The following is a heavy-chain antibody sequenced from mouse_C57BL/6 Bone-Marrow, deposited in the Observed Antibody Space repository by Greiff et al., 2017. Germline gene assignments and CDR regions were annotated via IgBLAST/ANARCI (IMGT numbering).Heavy chain of an antibody. D-gene: IGHD1-1*01. Sequence: EVQLVESGPELVKPGDSVKISCKASGYSFTGYFMNWVMQSHGKSLEWIGRINPYNGDTFYNQKFKGKATLTVDKSSSTAHMELRSLTSEDSAVYCCERSGSTTVVESYYFDYWGQGTTLTVSA. CDR3: ERSGSTTVVESYYFDY. CDR1: GYSFTGYF. J-gene: IGHJ2*01. CDR2: INPYNGDT. V-gene: IGHV1-20*01.